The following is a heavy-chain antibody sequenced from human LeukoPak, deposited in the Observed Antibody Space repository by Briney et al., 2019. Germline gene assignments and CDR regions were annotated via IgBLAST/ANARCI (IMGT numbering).Heavy chain of an antibody. Sequence: ASETLSLTCTVSGGSISSYYWSWIRQPPGKGLEWIGYIYYSGSTNYNPSLKSRVTISVDTSKNQFSLKLSSVTAADTAVYYCARELIVVVPAAQNDAFDIWGQGTMVTVSS. J-gene: IGHJ3*02. CDR1: GGSISSYY. V-gene: IGHV4-59*01. D-gene: IGHD2-2*01. CDR2: IYYSGST. CDR3: ARELIVVVPAAQNDAFDI.